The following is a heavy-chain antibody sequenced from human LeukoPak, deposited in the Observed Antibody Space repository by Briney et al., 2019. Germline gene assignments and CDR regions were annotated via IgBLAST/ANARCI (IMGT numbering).Heavy chain of an antibody. CDR1: GFTFSSYW. CDR2: IKQDGSEK. D-gene: IGHD6-19*01. Sequence: GGSLRLSCAASGFTFSSYWMSWVRQAPGKGLEWVANIKQDGSEKYYVDSVKGRFTISRDNAKNSLYLQMNSLRAEDTAVYYCARGLLIAVAGTGLHVWGQGTTVTVSS. V-gene: IGHV3-7*01. CDR3: ARGLLIAVAGTGLHV. J-gene: IGHJ6*02.